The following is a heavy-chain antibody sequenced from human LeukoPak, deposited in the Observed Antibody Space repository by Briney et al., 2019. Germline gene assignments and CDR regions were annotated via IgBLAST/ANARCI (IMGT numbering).Heavy chain of an antibody. J-gene: IGHJ3*02. CDR3: ARDGRTGYGSGNAFDI. V-gene: IGHV3-7*01. D-gene: IGHD3-10*01. CDR1: GFPFNSYW. CDR2: IKEDGSVK. Sequence: GGSLRLSCAASGFPFNSYWMTWVRQAPGKGLEWVANIKEDGSVKYYVDSLKGRFTISRDNARNSLYLQMNSLRAEDTAVYYCARDGRTGYGSGNAFDIWGQGTMVTVSS.